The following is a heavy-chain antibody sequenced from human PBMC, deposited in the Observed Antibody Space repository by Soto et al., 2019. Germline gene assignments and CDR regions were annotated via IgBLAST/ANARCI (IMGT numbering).Heavy chain of an antibody. Sequence: LSLTCTVSGGSISSSSYYWGWIRQPPGKGLEWIGSIYYSGSTYYNPSLKSRVTISVDTSKNQFSLKLSSVTAADTAVYYCARLSYYDFWSGYKRDDAFDIWGQGTMVTVSS. CDR3: ARLSYYDFWSGYKRDDAFDI. V-gene: IGHV4-39*01. J-gene: IGHJ3*02. CDR2: IYYSGST. D-gene: IGHD3-3*01. CDR1: GGSISSSSYY.